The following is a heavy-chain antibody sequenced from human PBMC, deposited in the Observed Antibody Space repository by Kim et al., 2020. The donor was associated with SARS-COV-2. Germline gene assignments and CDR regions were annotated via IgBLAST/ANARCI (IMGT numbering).Heavy chain of an antibody. D-gene: IGHD2-15*01. J-gene: IGHJ6*02. CDR3: ARGFGVVAATGYYGMDV. V-gene: IGHV1-3*01. CDR2: INAGNGNT. Sequence: ASVKVSCKASGYTFTSYAMHWVRQAPGQRLEWMGWINAGNGNTKYSQKFQGRVTITRDTSASTAYMELSSLRSEDTAVYYCARGFGVVAATGYYGMDVWGQGTTVTVSS. CDR1: GYTFTSYA.